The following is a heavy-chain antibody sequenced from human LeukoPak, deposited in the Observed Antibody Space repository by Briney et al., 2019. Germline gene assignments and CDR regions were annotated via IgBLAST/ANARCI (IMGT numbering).Heavy chain of an antibody. CDR2: INHSGST. D-gene: IGHD2-2*01. CDR1: GGSSSGYY. J-gene: IGHJ4*02. V-gene: IGHV4-34*01. CDR3: AGDLFVNIVVVPAAIGFDY. Sequence: SETMSLTCAVYGGSSSGYYWSWIRHPPGEGLEWIGEINHSGSTNNNPSLKSRVTISVETSKNQFSLKLNPVTAADTAAVYFAGDLFVNIVVVPAAIGFDYWGQGTLVTVSS.